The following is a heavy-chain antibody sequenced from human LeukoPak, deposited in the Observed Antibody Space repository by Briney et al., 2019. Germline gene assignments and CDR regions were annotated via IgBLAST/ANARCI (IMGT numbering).Heavy chain of an antibody. CDR2: IYYSGNT. V-gene: IGHV4-59*12. D-gene: IGHD3-22*01. J-gene: IGHJ4*02. CDR3: AREGRSYYYDSSGYYFWVY. CDR1: GGSISSYY. Sequence: SETLSLTCTVSGGSISSYYWSWIRQPPGKGLEWIGYIYYSGNTNYNPSLKSRVTISVDTSKNQFSLKLSSVTAADTAVYYCAREGRSYYYDSSGYYFWVYWGQGTLVTVSS.